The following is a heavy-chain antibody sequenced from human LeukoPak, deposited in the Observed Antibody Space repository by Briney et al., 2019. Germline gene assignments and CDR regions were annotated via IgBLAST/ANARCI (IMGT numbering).Heavy chain of an antibody. CDR3: TRQRRLELPDY. CDR1: GGSISSSTNY. V-gene: IGHV4-39*01. CDR2: ISYSGNI. J-gene: IGHJ4*02. Sequence: SETLSLTCTVYGGSISSSTNYRGWIRKPPVEGMEWVGSISYSGNIYYNPSLKSRVTISVDTSKNQFSLKLGSVTAADTAVYYGTRQRRLELPDYWGEGTLVTVSS. D-gene: IGHD3-16*01.